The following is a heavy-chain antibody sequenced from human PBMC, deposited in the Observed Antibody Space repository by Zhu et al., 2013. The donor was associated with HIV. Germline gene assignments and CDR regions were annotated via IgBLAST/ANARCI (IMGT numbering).Heavy chain of an antibody. CDR1: GYIFTGYY. J-gene: IGHJ6*04. CDR3: ASHTGVVSVVRGAGMDV. D-gene: IGHD3-10*01. V-gene: IGHV1-2*06. CDR2: VHCNSGVT. Sequence: QVQMVQPGAEVKKSGASVKVSCKPSGYIFTGYYIHWIRQVPRQGLEWLGRVHCNSGVTDYPQKFQGRVTMTRDTSISTAYMELSILTSDDTAIYYCASHTGVVSVVRGAGMDVWGTGTTVIVSS.